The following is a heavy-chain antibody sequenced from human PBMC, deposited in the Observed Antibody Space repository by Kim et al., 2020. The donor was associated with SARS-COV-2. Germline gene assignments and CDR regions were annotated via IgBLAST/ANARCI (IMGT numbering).Heavy chain of an antibody. V-gene: IGHV3-49*04. Sequence: GGSLRLSCTASGFTFGDYAMSWVRQAPGKGLEWVGFIRSKAYGGTTEYAASVKGRFTISRDDSTSIAYLQMNSLKTEDTAVYYCTRGENAILVLYYFDYWGQGTLVTVSS. J-gene: IGHJ4*02. CDR3: TRGENAILVLYYFDY. CDR2: IRSKAYGGTT. D-gene: IGHD2-8*01. CDR1: GFTFGDYA.